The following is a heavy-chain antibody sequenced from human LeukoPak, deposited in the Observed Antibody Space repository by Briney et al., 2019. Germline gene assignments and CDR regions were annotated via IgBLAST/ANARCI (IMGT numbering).Heavy chain of an antibody. CDR3: ARGRYCSGGNCYSLFEY. CDR2: IYNSGST. V-gene: IGHV4-59*01. D-gene: IGHD2-15*01. J-gene: IGHJ4*02. Sequence: SETLSLTCTVPGGSISRYYWSWIRQPPGKGLEWIGYIYNSGSTNYNPSLKSRVTISVDTSKNQFSLKLNSVTAADTAVYYCARGRYCSGGNCYSLFEYSGQGTLVTVSS. CDR1: GGSISRYY.